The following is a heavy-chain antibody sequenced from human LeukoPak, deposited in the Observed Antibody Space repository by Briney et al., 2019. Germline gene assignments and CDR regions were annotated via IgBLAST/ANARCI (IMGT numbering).Heavy chain of an antibody. CDR3: ARGNTFGGVIAYYYYYYYMDV. D-gene: IGHD3-16*02. V-gene: IGHV4-34*01. CDR2: TIHSGST. Sequence: SETLSLTCAVYGGSFSGYYWSWIRQPPGKGLEWIGETIHSGSTNYNPSLKSRVTISVDTSKNQFSLKLSSVTAADTAVYYCARGNTFGGVIAYYYYYYYMDVWGKGTTVTVSS. CDR1: GGSFSGYY. J-gene: IGHJ6*03.